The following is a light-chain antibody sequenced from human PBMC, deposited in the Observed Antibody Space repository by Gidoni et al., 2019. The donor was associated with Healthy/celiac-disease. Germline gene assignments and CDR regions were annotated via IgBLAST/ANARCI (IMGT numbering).Light chain of an antibody. Sequence: EIVMTQSPATLSVSPGERATLSCRASQSVSSNLAWYQQKPGQAPRLLIYGASTRATGIPARFSGSGSGTEFTLTISSLQSEDFAVYYCQQYNNWPHLFXQXTKLEIK. V-gene: IGKV3-15*01. CDR1: QSVSSN. J-gene: IGKJ2*01. CDR3: QQYNNWPHL. CDR2: GAS.